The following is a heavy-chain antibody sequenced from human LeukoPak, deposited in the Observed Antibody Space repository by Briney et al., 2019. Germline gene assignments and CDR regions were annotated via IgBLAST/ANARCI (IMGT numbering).Heavy chain of an antibody. CDR2: ISYDGRTK. CDR3: ARGIRSAWFFDS. CDR1: GFTFSTYT. V-gene: IGHV3-30*04. J-gene: IGHJ4*02. D-gene: IGHD6-19*01. Sequence: GGSLRLSCAASGFTFSTYTIHWVRQAPGKGLEWVAVISYDGRTKFYADSVKGRFTISRDNSNSMLYLQMNSLRVEDTAVYFCARGIRSAWFFDSWGQGILVTVSS.